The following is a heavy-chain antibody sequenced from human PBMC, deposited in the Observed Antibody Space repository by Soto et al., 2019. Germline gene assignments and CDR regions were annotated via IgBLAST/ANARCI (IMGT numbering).Heavy chain of an antibody. CDR1: GGKLSSYG. D-gene: IGHD3-10*01. V-gene: IGHV3-33*01. CDR3: ARELLYGSGSRNFHYYGMDV. Sequence: PXGSLRLSCAAAGGKLSSYGMHWVRQAPGKGLDWVAVIWFDGSKKYYVDSVKGRFTISRDNSNNTLYLQMNSLRAEDTGVYYCARELLYGSGSRNFHYYGMDVWRQGTTVTVS. CDR2: IWFDGSKK. J-gene: IGHJ6*02.